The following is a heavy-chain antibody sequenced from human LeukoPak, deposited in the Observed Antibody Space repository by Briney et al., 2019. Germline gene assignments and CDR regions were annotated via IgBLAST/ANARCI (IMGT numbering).Heavy chain of an antibody. Sequence: KASETLSLTCTVSGGSISSSSYYWGWIRQPPGKGLEWIGSIYHSGSTYYNPSLKSRVTISVDTSKNQFSLKLSSVTAADTAVYYCATYDIFDSRTFDIWGQGTMVTVSS. J-gene: IGHJ3*02. D-gene: IGHD3-9*01. V-gene: IGHV4-39*07. CDR1: GGSISSSSYY. CDR3: ATYDIFDSRTFDI. CDR2: IYHSGST.